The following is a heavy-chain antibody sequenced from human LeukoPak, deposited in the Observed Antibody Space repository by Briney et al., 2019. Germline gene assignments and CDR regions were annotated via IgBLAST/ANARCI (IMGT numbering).Heavy chain of an antibody. V-gene: IGHV3-7*01. Sequence: GGSLSLSRAASLFTLSNYWMSWVRQAPGKGVEGVGNIKKDGSEKYFVDSVRGRFAVSRQNARNSLYLHMNSMRAEDRAVYYCARGPFVLLPAPHYWGQGTLVTVSS. CDR1: LFTLSNYW. J-gene: IGHJ4*02. D-gene: IGHD2-15*01. CDR2: IKKDGSEK. CDR3: ARGPFVLLPAPHY.